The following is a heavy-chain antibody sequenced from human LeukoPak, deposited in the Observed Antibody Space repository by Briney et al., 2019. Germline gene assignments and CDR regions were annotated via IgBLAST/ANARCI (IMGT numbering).Heavy chain of an antibody. Sequence: GGSLRLSCAASGFTFSRYSMVWVRQAPGKGLEWVSSISSSSSYIYYADSMKGRFTISRDLPKNSLYLQMNSLGGEDTAVYYCARAAWLHLDAFDIWGQGTMVTVSS. CDR2: ISSSSSYI. D-gene: IGHD6-19*01. J-gene: IGHJ3*02. V-gene: IGHV3-21*01. CDR3: ARAAWLHLDAFDI. CDR1: GFTFSRYS.